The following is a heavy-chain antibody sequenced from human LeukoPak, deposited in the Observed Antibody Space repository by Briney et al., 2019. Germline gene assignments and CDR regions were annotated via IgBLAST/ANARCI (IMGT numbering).Heavy chain of an antibody. CDR1: GGSFSGYY. J-gene: IGHJ4*02. D-gene: IGHD5-12*01. Sequence: PSETLSLTCAVYGGSFSGYYWSWIRQPPGKGLEWIGEINHSGSTNYNPSLKSRVTISVDTSKNRFSLKLSSVTAADTAVYYCARGRGRYSGYDWLDYWGQGTLVTVSS. CDR3: ARGRGRYSGYDWLDY. V-gene: IGHV4-34*01. CDR2: INHSGST.